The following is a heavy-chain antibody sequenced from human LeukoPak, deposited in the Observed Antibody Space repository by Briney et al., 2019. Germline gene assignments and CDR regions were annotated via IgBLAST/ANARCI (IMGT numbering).Heavy chain of an antibody. CDR3: ARLREIPVFGVVTKSTSYFDY. D-gene: IGHD3-3*01. V-gene: IGHV3-23*01. CDR1: GLTFGSYV. J-gene: IGHJ4*02. Sequence: GGSLRLSCAASGLTFGSYVMSWVRQAPGKGLEWVSTISGRGGSTYYADSVKGRFTISRDNAKNSLYLQMNSLRAEDTAVYYCARLREIPVFGVVTKSTSYFDYWGQGTLVTVSS. CDR2: ISGRGGST.